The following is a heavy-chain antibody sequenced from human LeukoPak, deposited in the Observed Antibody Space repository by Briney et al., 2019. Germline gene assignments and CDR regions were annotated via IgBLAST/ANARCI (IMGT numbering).Heavy chain of an antibody. CDR2: IYPGDSDT. D-gene: IGHD2-21*02. Sequence: GESLKISCKDSGYSFTSYWIGWVRQMPGKGLEWMGIIYPGDSDTRYSPSFQGQVTISADKSISTAYLQWSSLKASDTAMYYCARLRGIAVVTAGLDIWGQGTMVTVSS. CDR3: ARLRGIAVVTAGLDI. V-gene: IGHV5-51*01. J-gene: IGHJ3*02. CDR1: GYSFTSYW.